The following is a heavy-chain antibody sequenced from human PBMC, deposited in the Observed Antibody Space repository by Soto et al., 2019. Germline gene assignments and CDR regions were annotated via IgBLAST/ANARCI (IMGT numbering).Heavy chain of an antibody. V-gene: IGHV3-48*03. J-gene: IGHJ3*01. Sequence: EVQLVESGGGLVQPGGSLRLSCAASGFTFSSYEMNWVRQAPGKGLEWVSYISSSGSTIYYADSVKGRFTISRDNAKNSLYRQMNSLRAEDTAVYYCARFAVRGARDPAFDLWGQGTMVTLSS. CDR3: ARFAVRGARDPAFDL. CDR1: GFTFSSYE. CDR2: ISSSGSTI. D-gene: IGHD3-10*01.